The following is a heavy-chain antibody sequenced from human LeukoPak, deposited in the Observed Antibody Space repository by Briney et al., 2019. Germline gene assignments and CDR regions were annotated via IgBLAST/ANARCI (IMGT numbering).Heavy chain of an antibody. J-gene: IGHJ4*02. CDR3: VRGTGY. CDR2: ISGSGKNI. CDR1: GFRFTFHA. V-gene: IGHV3-23*01. Sequence: GGSLRLSCVASGFRFTFHAMSWVRQAPGKGLEWLSSISGSGKNIYYADSVKGRFTISRDNSKNTLYLQMSSLRADDTAVYYCVRGTGYWGQGTLVTVSS.